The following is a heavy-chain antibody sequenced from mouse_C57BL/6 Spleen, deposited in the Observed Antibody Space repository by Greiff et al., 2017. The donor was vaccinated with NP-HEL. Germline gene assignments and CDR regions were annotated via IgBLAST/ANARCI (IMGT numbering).Heavy chain of an antibody. CDR1: GYSITSDY. Sequence: EVQLQQSGPGLAKPSQTLSLTCSVTGYSITSDYWNWIRKFPGNKLEYMGYISYSGSTYYNPSLKSRISITRDTSKNQYYLQLNSVTTEDTATYYCARSGDYYGSSYYFHWYFDVWGTGTTVTVSS. V-gene: IGHV3-8*01. CDR3: ARSGDYYGSSYYFHWYFDV. J-gene: IGHJ1*03. D-gene: IGHD1-1*01. CDR2: ISYSGST.